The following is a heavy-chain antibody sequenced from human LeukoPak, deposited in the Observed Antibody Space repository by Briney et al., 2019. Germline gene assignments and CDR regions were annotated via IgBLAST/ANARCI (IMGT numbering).Heavy chain of an antibody. CDR2: IYSGGST. CDR3: ARREVDYYYFYMDL. CDR1: GFTVSSNY. Sequence: PGGSLGLSCAASGFTVSSNYMSWVRQAPGKGLEWVSVIYSGGSTYYADSVKDRFTISRDNSKNTLYLQINSLRVEDTAVYYCARREVDYYYFYMDLWGRGTTVTVSS. J-gene: IGHJ6*03. V-gene: IGHV3-53*01.